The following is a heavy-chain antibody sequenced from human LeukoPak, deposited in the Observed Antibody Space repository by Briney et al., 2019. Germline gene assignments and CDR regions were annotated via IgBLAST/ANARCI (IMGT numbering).Heavy chain of an antibody. CDR2: INHSGST. Sequence: SETLSLTCAVYGGSFSGYYWSWIREPPGKGLGWMGEINHSGSTNYNPSLKSRVTISVDTSNNQFSLKLSSVTAADTAVYYCARGSYCSSTSCSPYYFDYWGQGTLVTVSS. CDR1: GGSFSGYY. V-gene: IGHV4-34*01. CDR3: ARGSYCSSTSCSPYYFDY. D-gene: IGHD2-2*01. J-gene: IGHJ4*02.